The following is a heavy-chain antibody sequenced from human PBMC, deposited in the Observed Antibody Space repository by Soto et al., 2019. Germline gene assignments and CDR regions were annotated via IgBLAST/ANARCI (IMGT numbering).Heavy chain of an antibody. CDR3: ARQSTVYGMDV. V-gene: IGHV3-33*03. Sequence: GGSLRLSCASSGFTFISYGMHWVRQAPGKGLEWVAVIWYDGSNKYYADSVKGRFTISRDNSKNTLYLQMNNLRAEDTAVYYCARQSTVYGMDVWGQGTTVTVSS. J-gene: IGHJ6*02. D-gene: IGHD4-4*01. CDR1: GFTFISYG. CDR2: IWYDGSNK.